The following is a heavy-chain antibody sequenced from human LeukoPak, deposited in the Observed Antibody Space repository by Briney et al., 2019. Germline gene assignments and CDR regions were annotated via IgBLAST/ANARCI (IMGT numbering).Heavy chain of an antibody. CDR3: ARGPTPKILYSGYDLNWFDP. J-gene: IGHJ5*02. D-gene: IGHD5-12*01. CDR1: GYSFTSGHY. Sequence: SETLSLTCSVSGYSFTSGHYWSWIRQPPGKGLEWIGYIYYSGSTNYNPSLRSRVTISVDTSKNQFSLKLSSVTAADTAVYYCARGPTPKILYSGYDLNWFDPWGQGTLVTVSS. V-gene: IGHV4-61*01. CDR2: IYYSGST.